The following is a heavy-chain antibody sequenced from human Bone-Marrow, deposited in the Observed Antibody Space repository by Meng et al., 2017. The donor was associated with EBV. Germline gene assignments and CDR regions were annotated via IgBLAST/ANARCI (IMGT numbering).Heavy chain of an antibody. V-gene: IGHV1-18*01. CDR1: HYTFTDYH. D-gene: IGHD1-1*01. CDR3: ARDGPGYGYFDF. Sequence: VQRWQRGGEWKKPGASVKVSCKASHYTFTDYHINWVRQAPGQGLEWVGWISTFNGGTNYAQNLQGRVTMTTDTSTTTAYMELRSLRSDDTAVYYCARDGPGYGYFDFWGQGSLVTVSS. CDR2: ISTFNGGT. J-gene: IGHJ4*02.